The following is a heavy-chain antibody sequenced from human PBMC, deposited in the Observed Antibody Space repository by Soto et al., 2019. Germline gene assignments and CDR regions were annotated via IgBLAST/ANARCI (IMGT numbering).Heavy chain of an antibody. D-gene: IGHD3-22*01. Sequence: GGSLRLSCAASGFTFSNYGMYWVRQAPGKGLEWVAFISYDGSSKFYADPMKGRHTISRDNSKNTLYLQMNSLRAEDTAVYYCAIDFSMVVVAPGNWGQGTLVTVSS. CDR2: ISYDGSSK. CDR3: AIDFSMVVVAPGN. CDR1: GFTFSNYG. J-gene: IGHJ4*02. V-gene: IGHV3-30*03.